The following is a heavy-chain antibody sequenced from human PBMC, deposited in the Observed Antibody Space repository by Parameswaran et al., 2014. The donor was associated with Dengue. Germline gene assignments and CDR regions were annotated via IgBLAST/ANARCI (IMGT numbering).Heavy chain of an antibody. D-gene: IGHD2-8*01. CDR2: INHSGST. CDR3: ARRVSYYYGMDV. J-gene: IGHJ6*02. CDR1: GGSFSGYY. V-gene: IGHV4-34*01. Sequence: ASETLSLTWAVYGGSFSGYYWSWIRQPPGKGLEWIGEINHSGSTNYNPSLKSRVTISVDTSKNQFSLKLSSVTAADTAVYYCARRVSYYYGMDVWGQGTTVTVSS.